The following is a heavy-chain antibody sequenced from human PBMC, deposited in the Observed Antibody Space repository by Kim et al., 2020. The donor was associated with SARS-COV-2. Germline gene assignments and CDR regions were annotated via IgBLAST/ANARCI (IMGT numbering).Heavy chain of an antibody. CDR3: ARVWPGSGSYKTLRY. V-gene: IGHV1-8*01. J-gene: IGHJ4*02. Sequence: QKFQGRVTMTRNTSISTAYMELSSLRSEDTAVYYCARVWPGSGSYKTLRYWGQGTLVTVSS. D-gene: IGHD3-10*01.